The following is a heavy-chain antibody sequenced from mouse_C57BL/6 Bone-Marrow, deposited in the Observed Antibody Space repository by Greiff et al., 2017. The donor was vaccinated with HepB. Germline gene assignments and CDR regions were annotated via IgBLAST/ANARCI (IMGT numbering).Heavy chain of an antibody. J-gene: IGHJ4*01. D-gene: IGHD1-1*01. CDR3: TTGYDGSSYDYAMDY. Sequence: EVKLMESGAELVRPGASVKLSCTASGFNIKDDYMHWVKQRPEQGLEWIGWIDPENGDTEYASKFQGKATITADTSSNTAYLQLSSLTSEDTAVYYCTTGYDGSSYDYAMDYWGQGTSVTVSS. V-gene: IGHV14-4*01. CDR2: IDPENGDT. CDR1: GFNIKDDY.